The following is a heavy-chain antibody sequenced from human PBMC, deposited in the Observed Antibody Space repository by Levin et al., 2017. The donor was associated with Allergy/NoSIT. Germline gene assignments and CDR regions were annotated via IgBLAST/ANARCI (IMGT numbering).Heavy chain of an antibody. CDR1: GFTFSSYW. D-gene: IGHD4-17*01. J-gene: IGHJ4*02. V-gene: IGHV3-74*01. CDR3: AREIPYGDYGYFDY. CDR2: INSDGSST. Sequence: PGESLKISCAASGFTFSSYWMHWVRQAPGKGLVWVSRINSDGSSTSYADSVKGRFTISRDNAKNTLYLQMNSLRAEDTAVYYCAREIPYGDYGYFDYWGQGTLVTVSS.